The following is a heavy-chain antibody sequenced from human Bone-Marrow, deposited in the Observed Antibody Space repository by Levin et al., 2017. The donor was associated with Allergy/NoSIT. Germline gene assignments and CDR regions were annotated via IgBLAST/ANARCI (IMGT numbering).Heavy chain of an antibody. CDR2: ISDDGTNK. J-gene: IGHJ6*03. V-gene: IGHV3-30*18. CDR3: AKIPLYYYYYMDV. Sequence: GESLKISCAASGFAFSDYGMHWVRQAPGKGLEWVALISDDGTNKYYADSVKGRFTASRDNSKNMLFLQMNSLRAEDSAVYYCAKIPLYYYYYMDVWGKGTAVTVSS. CDR1: GFAFSDYG. D-gene: IGHD3-10*01.